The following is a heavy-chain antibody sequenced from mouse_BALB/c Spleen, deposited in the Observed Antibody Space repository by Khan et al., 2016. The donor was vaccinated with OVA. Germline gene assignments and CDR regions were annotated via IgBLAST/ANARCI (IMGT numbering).Heavy chain of an antibody. CDR1: GYSITSDYA. D-gene: IGHD1-1*01. J-gene: IGHJ2*01. V-gene: IGHV3-2*02. CDR2: ISYSGNT. Sequence: VQLQQSGPGLVKPSQSLSLTCTVTGYSITSDYAWNWIRQFPRNKLEWMGYISYSGNTKYNPSLKSRISITRDTSKNQFFMQLNSVTTGDTATYYCARIYGGDFDYWGQGTTLTVSS. CDR3: ARIYGGDFDY.